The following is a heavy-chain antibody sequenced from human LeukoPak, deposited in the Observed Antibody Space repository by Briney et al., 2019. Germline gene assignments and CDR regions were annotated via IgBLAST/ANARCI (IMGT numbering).Heavy chain of an antibody. Sequence: PGGSLRLSCAASGFTFSDTWMHWVRQAPGKGLEWVSGIGGSGTRTYYADSVKGRFTISRDNSKNTLYLQMNSLRDEDTAVYYCAKDSHWILFDDWGQGTLVTVSS. CDR3: AKDSHWILFDD. CDR2: IGGSGTRT. J-gene: IGHJ4*02. CDR1: GFTFSDTW. V-gene: IGHV3-23*01. D-gene: IGHD2-2*03.